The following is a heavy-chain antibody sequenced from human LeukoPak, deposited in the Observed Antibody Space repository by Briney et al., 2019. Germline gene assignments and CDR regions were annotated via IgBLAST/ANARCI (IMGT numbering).Heavy chain of an antibody. CDR2: ISSSSSYI. CDR3: ARDPEYSSSWYGLNYYYYMDV. J-gene: IGHJ6*03. Sequence: PGGSLRLSCAASGFTFSSYSMNWVRQAPGKGLEWVSSISSSSSYIYYADSVKGRFTISRDNAKNSLYLQMNSLRAEDTAVYYCARDPEYSSSWYGLNYYYYMDVWGKGTTVTVSS. CDR1: GFTFSSYS. D-gene: IGHD6-13*01. V-gene: IGHV3-21*01.